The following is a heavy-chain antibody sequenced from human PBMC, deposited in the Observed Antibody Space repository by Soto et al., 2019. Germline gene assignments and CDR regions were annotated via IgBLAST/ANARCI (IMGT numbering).Heavy chain of an antibody. D-gene: IGHD6-13*01. V-gene: IGHV1-69*06. Sequence: SVKVSCKASGGTFSSYAISWVRQAPGQGLEWMGGIIPIFGTANYAQKFQGRVTITADKSTSTAYMELSSLRSEDTAVYYCARDIAVAAAGTGDYYYYGMDVWGQGTTVTVSS. CDR1: GGTFSSYA. CDR2: IIPIFGTA. J-gene: IGHJ6*02. CDR3: ARDIAVAAAGTGDYYYYGMDV.